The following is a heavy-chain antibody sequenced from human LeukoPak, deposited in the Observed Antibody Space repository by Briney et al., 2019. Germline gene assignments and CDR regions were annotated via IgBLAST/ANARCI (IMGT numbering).Heavy chain of an antibody. Sequence: AASVKVSCKASGGTFSSYAISWVRQAPGQGLEWMGWISAYNSNTNYAQKLQGRVTMTTDTSTSTAYMELRSLRSDDTAVYYCARGSPKRAVAGTFDYWGQGTLVTVSS. CDR1: GGTFSSYA. D-gene: IGHD6-19*01. V-gene: IGHV1-18*01. J-gene: IGHJ4*02. CDR2: ISAYNSNT. CDR3: ARGSPKRAVAGTFDY.